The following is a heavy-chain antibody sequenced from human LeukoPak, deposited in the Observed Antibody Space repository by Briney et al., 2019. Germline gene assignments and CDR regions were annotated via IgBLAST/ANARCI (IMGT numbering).Heavy chain of an antibody. CDR3: AREYRNNWFDP. J-gene: IGHJ5*02. Sequence: ASVKVSCKASGYTFTSYYMHWVRQAPGQGLEWMGIINPSGGSTSYAQKFQGRVTMTGDTSTSTVYMELSSLRSEDTAVYYCAREYRNNWFDPWGQGTLVTVSS. CDR1: GYTFTSYY. CDR2: INPSGGST. V-gene: IGHV1-46*01. D-gene: IGHD2-2*01.